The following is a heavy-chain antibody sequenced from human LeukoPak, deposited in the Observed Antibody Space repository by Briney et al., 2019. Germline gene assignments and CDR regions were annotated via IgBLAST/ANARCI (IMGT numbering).Heavy chain of an antibody. CDR2: IHYSGKV. CDR3: ARQSGDQSSAWYFDA. V-gene: IGHV4-39*01. D-gene: IGHD6-19*01. J-gene: IGHJ4*02. CDR1: SGSLRSSGHW. Sequence: ASETLSLTCTVSSGSLRSSGHWWVWIRQPPGKGLEWIGSIHYSGKVYYNPSLKSRVTTSVDTSTDQFSLRLSSATAADTAIYYCARQSGDQSSAWYFDAWGQGTLVTVSS.